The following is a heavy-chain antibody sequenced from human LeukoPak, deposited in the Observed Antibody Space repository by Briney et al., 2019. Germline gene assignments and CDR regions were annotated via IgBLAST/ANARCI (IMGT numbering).Heavy chain of an antibody. V-gene: IGHV1-69*10. CDR3: ARDIGSSGLVDY. CDR2: IIPIPGIA. Sequence: VKVSCKASGGTFSSYAISWVRQAPGQGLEWMGRIIPIPGIANYAQKFQGRVTITADKSTSTAYMELSSLRSEDTAVYYCARDIGSSGLVDYWGQGALVTVSS. D-gene: IGHD3-22*01. CDR1: GGTFSSYA. J-gene: IGHJ4*02.